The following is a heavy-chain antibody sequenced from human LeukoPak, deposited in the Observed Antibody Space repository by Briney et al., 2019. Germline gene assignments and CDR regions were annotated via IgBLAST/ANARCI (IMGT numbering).Heavy chain of an antibody. D-gene: IGHD5-18*01. J-gene: IGHJ4*02. CDR3: ARGAEVQLWSYYFDY. CDR1: GFTFSRNW. CDR2: IKQDGSEK. V-gene: IGHV3-7*03. Sequence: GGSLRLSCAASGFTFSRNWMSWVRQAPGKGLEWVANIKQDGSEKYYVDSVKGRFTISRDNAKNSLYLQMNSLRAEDTALYYCARGAEVQLWSYYFDYWGQGTLVTVSS.